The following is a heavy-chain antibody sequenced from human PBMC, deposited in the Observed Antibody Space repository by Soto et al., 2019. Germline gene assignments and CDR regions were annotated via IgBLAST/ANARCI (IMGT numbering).Heavy chain of an antibody. V-gene: IGHV1-24*01. CDR3: ATVVTALWFSGSYGARWFDP. D-gene: IGHD3-10*01. Sequence: QVQLVQSGAEVKKPGASVKVSCKVSGYTLTELSMHWVRQAPGKGLEWMGGFDPEDGETIYAQKFQGRVTMTEDTSTDTAYMELSSLRSEDTAVCYCATVVTALWFSGSYGARWFDPWGQGTLVTVSS. J-gene: IGHJ5*02. CDR2: FDPEDGET. CDR1: GYTLTELS.